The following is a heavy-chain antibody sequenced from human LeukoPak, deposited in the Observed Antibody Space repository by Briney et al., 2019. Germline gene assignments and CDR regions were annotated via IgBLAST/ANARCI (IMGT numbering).Heavy chain of an antibody. CDR2: IIPIFGAA. Sequence: SVKVSCKASGGSFSNYTISWLRQTPGQGLEWMGGIIPIFGAANYAQNFQGRVTITADKFTSTAYTELSSLRSEDTAVYYCARLSCSGGTCYSSRGNFDYWGQGTLVTVSS. V-gene: IGHV1-69*06. J-gene: IGHJ4*02. CDR1: GGSFSNYT. D-gene: IGHD2-15*01. CDR3: ARLSCSGGTCYSSRGNFDY.